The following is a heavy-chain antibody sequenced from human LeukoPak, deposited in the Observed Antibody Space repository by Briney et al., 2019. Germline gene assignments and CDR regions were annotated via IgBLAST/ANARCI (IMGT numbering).Heavy chain of an antibody. CDR3: ARDRGYCSSTSCSGNGFDP. Sequence: SQTLSLTCTVSGGSISSGSYYWSWIRQPAGKGLEWIGRIYTSGSTNYNPSLKSRVTISVDTSKNQFSLKLGSVTAADTAVYYCARDRGYCSSTSCSGNGFDPWGQGTLVTVSS. CDR1: GGSISSGSYY. J-gene: IGHJ5*02. CDR2: IYTSGST. D-gene: IGHD2-2*01. V-gene: IGHV4-61*02.